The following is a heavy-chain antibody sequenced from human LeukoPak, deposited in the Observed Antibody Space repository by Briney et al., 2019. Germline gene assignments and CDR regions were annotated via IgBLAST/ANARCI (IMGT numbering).Heavy chain of an antibody. CDR2: ICYEGSNK. CDR3: ARDEGSSWSVHY. CDR1: LFTLSSYG. V-gene: IGHV3-33*01. Sequence: GGALRVSCASCLFTLSSYGMHWVRQAPGKGVEAVAVICYEGSNKYYADSVKGRFTISRNNSKNTLYLQMNSLRAEDPAVYYCARDEGSSWSVHYWGQGTLVSVSS. D-gene: IGHD6-13*01. J-gene: IGHJ4*02.